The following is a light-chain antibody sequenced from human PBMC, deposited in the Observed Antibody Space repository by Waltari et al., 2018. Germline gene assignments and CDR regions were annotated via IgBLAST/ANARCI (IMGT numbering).Light chain of an antibody. CDR1: QGMSNY. J-gene: IGKJ2*01. CDR2: EAS. Sequence: DIQMTQSPSSLSASVGDRVTITCRASQGMSNYLAWYQQKPGKVPKRLINEASTLQSGVPSRFSGSGSGTEFTLTIKSLQPDDFGTYFCQQFDTDVTFGQGTKVEI. V-gene: IGKV1-27*01. CDR3: QQFDTDVT.